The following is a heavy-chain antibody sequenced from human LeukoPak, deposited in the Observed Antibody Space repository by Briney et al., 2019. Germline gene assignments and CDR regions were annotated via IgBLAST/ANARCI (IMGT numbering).Heavy chain of an antibody. CDR2: ISYDGSNK. J-gene: IGHJ6*02. V-gene: IGHV3-30-3*01. CDR3: ARDSYDSSGYYYVLNYYYYGMDV. CDR1: GFTFSSYA. Sequence: GGSLRLSCAASGFTFSSYAMHWVRQAPGKGLEWVAVISYDGSNKYYADSVKGRFTISRDNSKNTLCLQMNSLRAEDTAVYYCARDSYDSSGYYYVLNYYYYGMDVWGQGTTVTVSS. D-gene: IGHD3-22*01.